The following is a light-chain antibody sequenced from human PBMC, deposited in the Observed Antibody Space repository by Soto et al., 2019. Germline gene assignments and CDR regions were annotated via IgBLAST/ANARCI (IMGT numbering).Light chain of an antibody. J-gene: IGKJ4*01. V-gene: IGKV1-27*01. CDR2: ASS. CDR3: HKYNHAPT. CDR1: QGISNY. Sequence: DIQMTQSPSSLSASVGDRVTITCRASQGISNYLAWYQQKPGKVPELLIYASSTLQSGVPSRFSGSGSGTEFSLTISGLQPEDVATYYCHKYNHAPTFGGGTKVEIK.